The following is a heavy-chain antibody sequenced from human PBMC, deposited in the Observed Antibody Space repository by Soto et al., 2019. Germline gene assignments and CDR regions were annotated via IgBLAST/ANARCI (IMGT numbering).Heavy chain of an antibody. J-gene: IGHJ4*02. CDR1: GFDFSNYA. V-gene: IGHV3-23*01. CDR2: ISGGGESA. Sequence: EVQVLESGGGLVRPGGSLRLSCAASGFDFSNYAMSWVRQAPGKGPEWVSGISGGGESAYYRESVRGRFTISRDNSQNTLYLQMNSLRDDDTAIYFCAKVASSGWEFDYWGQGTLVTVSS. D-gene: IGHD6-19*01. CDR3: AKVASSGWEFDY.